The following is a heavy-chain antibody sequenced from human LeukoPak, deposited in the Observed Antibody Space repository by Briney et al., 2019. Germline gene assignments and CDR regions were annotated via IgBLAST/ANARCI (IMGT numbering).Heavy chain of an antibody. V-gene: IGHV3-64D*06. CDR2: ISSNGDNT. J-gene: IGHJ4*02. Sequence: GGPLRLSCSVSGFTFSTYVMHWVRQATGKGLEYVSAISSNGDNTYYADSVKGGFTISRDNSKNTLYLQMSSLRADDTAVYYCVRGTGYWGQGTLVTVSS. CDR1: GFTFSTYV. CDR3: VRGTGY.